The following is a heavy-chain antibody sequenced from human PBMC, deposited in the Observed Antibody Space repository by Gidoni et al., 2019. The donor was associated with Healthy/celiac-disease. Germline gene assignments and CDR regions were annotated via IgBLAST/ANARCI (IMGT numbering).Heavy chain of an antibody. D-gene: IGHD3-22*01. V-gene: IGHV1-46*01. CDR2: INPRGGST. Sequence: QVQLVQSGAEVKKPGASVKVSCRASGYTFTSYYMHWVRKAPGQGLEWMGIINPRGGSTSYAQKFQGRVTMTRDTSTSTVYMELSSLRSEDTAVYYCARGRYYYDSSGPRPGPYYYYGMDVWGQGTTVTVSS. CDR3: ARGRYYYDSSGPRPGPYYYYGMDV. J-gene: IGHJ6*02. CDR1: GYTFTSYY.